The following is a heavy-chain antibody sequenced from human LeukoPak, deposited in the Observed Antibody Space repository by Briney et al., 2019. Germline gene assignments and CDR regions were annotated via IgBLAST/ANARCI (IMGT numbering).Heavy chain of an antibody. J-gene: IGHJ6*03. Sequence: GSLRLSCAASEFTFSSYAMHWVRQAPGKGLEYVSTISSHGGSIFYANSVKGRFTISRDNSKNTLFLQMGSLSAEDMAVYYCASSSDYSYYYLEVWGKGTTVTVSS. CDR3: ASSSDYSYYYLEV. CDR2: ISSHGGSI. CDR1: EFTFSSYA. V-gene: IGHV3-64*01.